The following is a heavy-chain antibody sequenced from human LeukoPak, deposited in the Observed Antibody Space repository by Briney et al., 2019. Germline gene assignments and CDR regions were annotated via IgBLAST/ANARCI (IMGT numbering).Heavy chain of an antibody. CDR3: ARDQIVVVPAASYYYYYGMDV. V-gene: IGHV4-59*01. D-gene: IGHD2-2*01. CDR2: IYYSGST. Sequence: PSGTLSLTCTVSGGSISSYYWSWIRQPPGKGLEWIGYIYYSGSTNYNPSLKSRVTISVDTSKNQFSLELSSVTAADTAVYYCARDQIVVVPAASYYYYYGMDVWGQGTTVTVSS. J-gene: IGHJ6*02. CDR1: GGSISSYY.